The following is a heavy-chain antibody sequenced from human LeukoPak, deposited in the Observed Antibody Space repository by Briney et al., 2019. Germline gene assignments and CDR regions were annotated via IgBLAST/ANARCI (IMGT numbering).Heavy chain of an antibody. CDR3: ARAGYDYVWGSPPLDY. J-gene: IGHJ4*02. CDR1: GFTFSSYE. D-gene: IGHD3-16*01. V-gene: IGHV3-48*03. CDR2: ISSSGSTI. Sequence: GGSLRLSCAASGFTFSSYEMNWVRQAPGKGLEWVSYISSSGSTIYYADSVKGRFTISRDNAKSSLYLQMNSLRAEDTAVYYCARAGYDYVWGSPPLDYWGQGTLVTVSS.